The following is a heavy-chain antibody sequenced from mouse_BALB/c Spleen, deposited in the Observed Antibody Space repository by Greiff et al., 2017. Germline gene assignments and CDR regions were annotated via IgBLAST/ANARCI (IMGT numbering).Heavy chain of an antibody. Sequence: QVQLQQSGPELVKPGASVRISCKASGYTFTSYYIHWVKQRPGQGLEWIGWIYPGNVNTKYNEKFKGKATLTADKSSSTAYMQLSSLTSEDSAVYFCARGGLYDGYYYYAMDYWGQGTSVTVSS. CDR1: GYTFTSYY. D-gene: IGHD2-3*01. V-gene: IGHV1S56*01. CDR3: ARGGLYDGYYYYAMDY. CDR2: IYPGNVNT. J-gene: IGHJ4*01.